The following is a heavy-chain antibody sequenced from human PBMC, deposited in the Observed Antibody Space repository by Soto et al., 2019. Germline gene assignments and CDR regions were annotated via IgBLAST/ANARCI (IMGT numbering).Heavy chain of an antibody. V-gene: IGHV3-23*01. D-gene: IGHD6-13*01. CDR2: ICGSEGCT. Sequence: GGSLRLSCAASGFTFSSYAMSWVRQAPGKGLEWVSSICGSEGCTFYPDSVKGRFTISRDNSRNTLYLQMNSLRAEDTALYYCAKLSAAGSDYWGQGTLVTVSS. CDR3: AKLSAAGSDY. J-gene: IGHJ4*02. CDR1: GFTFSSYA.